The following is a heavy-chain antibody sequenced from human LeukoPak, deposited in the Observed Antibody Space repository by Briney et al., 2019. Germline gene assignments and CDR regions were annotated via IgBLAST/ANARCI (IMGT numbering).Heavy chain of an antibody. CDR1: GGFISSSHYY. D-gene: IGHD5-24*01. V-gene: IGHV4-39*07. CDR2: IHDSGRP. Sequence: SETLSLTCTVSGGFISSSHYYWSWVRQSPGKGLEWIGRIHDSGRPTFNPWLERRASGSVDTSKNQFSLTLTSVTAADPAVNYCAREREMPTDCWSQGTPATASS. J-gene: IGHJ4*02. CDR3: AREREMPTDC.